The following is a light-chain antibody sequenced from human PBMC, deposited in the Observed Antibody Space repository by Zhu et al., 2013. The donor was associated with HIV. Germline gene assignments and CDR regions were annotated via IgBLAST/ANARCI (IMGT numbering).Light chain of an antibody. CDR2: GVS. CDR1: QSLLHSDGKTH. V-gene: IGKV2D-29*01. CDR3: VQTVQLYIT. J-gene: IGKJ5*01. Sequence: EITMTQTPLSLSVAPGRPASISCKSSQSLLHSDGKTHLYWYFQKPGQPPRLLIYGVSRRLSDVPDRFIGSGSGTDFTLTISRVEPEDVGVYYCVQTVQLYITFGQGTRLDLK.